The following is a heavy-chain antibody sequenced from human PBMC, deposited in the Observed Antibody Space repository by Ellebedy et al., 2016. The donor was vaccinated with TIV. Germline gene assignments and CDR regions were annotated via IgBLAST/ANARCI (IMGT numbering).Heavy chain of an antibody. CDR2: IRSSTSYR. V-gene: IGHV3-21*01. CDR3: ARDRKAERGVTFDS. CDR1: GFTLSDYA. Sequence: GESLKISXVASGFTLSDYAMNWLRQAPGKGLEWVLSIRSSTSYRYYADSVEGRFTLSRDSAKNSLYLQMNSLRADDTAVYYCARDRKAERGVTFDSWGQGTLVIVSS. D-gene: IGHD3-10*01. J-gene: IGHJ4*02.